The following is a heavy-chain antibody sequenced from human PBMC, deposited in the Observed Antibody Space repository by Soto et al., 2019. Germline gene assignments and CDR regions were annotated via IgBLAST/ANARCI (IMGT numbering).Heavy chain of an antibody. Sequence: EVQLLESGGGLVQPGGSLRLSCAASGFTFSSYAMSWVRQAPGKGLEWVSAISGRGGSTYYADSVKGRFNISRDNSKNTLYLQMNSLRAEDTAVYYCANDGDSYQLHDFDYWGQGTLVTVSS. CDR1: GFTFSSYA. CDR2: ISGRGGST. CDR3: ANDGDSYQLHDFDY. V-gene: IGHV3-23*01. D-gene: IGHD2-2*01. J-gene: IGHJ4*02.